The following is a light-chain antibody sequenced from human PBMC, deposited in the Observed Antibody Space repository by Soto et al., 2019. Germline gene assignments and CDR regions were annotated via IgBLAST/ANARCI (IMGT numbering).Light chain of an antibody. Sequence: EIVKTQSPATLSRSPGERATLSCRASQSISSNLAWYQQRPGQAPRLLIYGASTRATGIPARFSGSGSGTEFTLTISSLQSEDFAVYYCQQYNIWTWTFGQGTKVDIK. CDR2: GAS. J-gene: IGKJ1*01. V-gene: IGKV3-15*01. CDR3: QQYNIWTWT. CDR1: QSISSN.